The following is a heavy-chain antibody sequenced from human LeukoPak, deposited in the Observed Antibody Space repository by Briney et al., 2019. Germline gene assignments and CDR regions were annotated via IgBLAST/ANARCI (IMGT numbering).Heavy chain of an antibody. CDR3: ARGQKYRNGYTVTELGSGYFAY. CDR1: GGSISSYY. J-gene: IGHJ4*02. Sequence: SETLSLTCTVSGGSISSYYWSWIRQPAGKGLEWIGRIYTSGSTNYNPSLKCRVTMSVDTSKNQFSQTLSSVTTADTAVYYCARGQKYRNGYTVTELGSGYFAYWGQGTLVTVSS. CDR2: IYTSGST. V-gene: IGHV4-4*07. D-gene: IGHD5-18*01.